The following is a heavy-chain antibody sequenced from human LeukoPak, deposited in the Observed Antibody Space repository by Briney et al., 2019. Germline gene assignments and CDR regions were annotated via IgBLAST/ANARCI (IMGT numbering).Heavy chain of an antibody. CDR2: INPNSGGT. Sequence: ASVKVSCKASGYTFSGHYIHWVRQAPGQGLEWMGWINPNSGGTNYAQKFQGRVTMTRDTSISTAYMELRRLRSDDTAVYYCARVIYCSGGSCSHYFDYWGQGTLVTVSS. J-gene: IGHJ4*02. D-gene: IGHD2-15*01. CDR3: ARVIYCSGGSCSHYFDY. V-gene: IGHV1-2*02. CDR1: GYTFSGHY.